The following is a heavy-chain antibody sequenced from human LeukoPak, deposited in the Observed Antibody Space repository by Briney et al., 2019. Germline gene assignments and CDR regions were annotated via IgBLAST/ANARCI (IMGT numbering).Heavy chain of an antibody. V-gene: IGHV5-51*01. CDR3: ARGRTYYDFWSGYAPQAWFDP. CDR2: IYPGDSDT. J-gene: IGHJ5*02. CDR1: GYSFTSYW. Sequence: GESLKISCKGSGYSFTSYWIGWVRQMPGKGLEWMGIIYPGDSDTRYSPSFQGQVTISADKSISTAYLQWSSLKASDTAMYYCARGRTYYDFWSGYAPQAWFDPWGQGTLVTVSS. D-gene: IGHD3-3*01.